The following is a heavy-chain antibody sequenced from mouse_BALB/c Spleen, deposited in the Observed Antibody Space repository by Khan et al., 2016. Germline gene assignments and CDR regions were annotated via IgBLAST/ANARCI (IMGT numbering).Heavy chain of an antibody. CDR2: IWGDGTT. CDR1: GFSLIAYG. J-gene: IGHJ4*01. D-gene: IGHD2-2*01. V-gene: IGHV2-6-7*01. CDR3: ARDGWGYYAMDY. Sequence: QVQLKESGPGLVAPSQSLSITCTVSGFSLIAYGVNWVRQPPGKSLEWLGMIWGDGTTDYNSALKSRLNIPKDNSKSQVFLKMNSLQTDDTARYXCARDGWGYYAMDYWGQGTSVTVSS.